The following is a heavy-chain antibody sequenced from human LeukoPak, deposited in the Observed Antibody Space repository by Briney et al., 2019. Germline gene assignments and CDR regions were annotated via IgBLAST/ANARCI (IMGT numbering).Heavy chain of an antibody. Sequence: HPGGSLRLSCAASGFTFSNFAMSWVRQAPRKGLEWVSVISGNGANIFYADSVKGRFTISRDNSKNTLYLQMNSLRAEDTAVYYCAKRATSWYYFEYWGQGTLVTVSS. CDR3: AKRATSWYYFEY. CDR1: GFTFSNFA. J-gene: IGHJ4*02. V-gene: IGHV3-23*01. CDR2: ISGNGANI.